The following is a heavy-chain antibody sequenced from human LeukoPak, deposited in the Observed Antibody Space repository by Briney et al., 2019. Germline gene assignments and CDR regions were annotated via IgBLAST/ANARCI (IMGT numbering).Heavy chain of an antibody. CDR3: ARDLPYCSGGSCYPHNWFDP. Sequence: ASVKVSCKASGYTFTGYYMHWVRQAPGQGLEWMGRINPNSGGTNYAQKFQGRVTMTRNTSISTAYMELSSLRSEDTAVYYCARDLPYCSGGSCYPHNWFDPWGQGTLVTVSS. CDR1: GYTFTGYY. D-gene: IGHD2-15*01. J-gene: IGHJ5*02. V-gene: IGHV1-2*06. CDR2: INPNSGGT.